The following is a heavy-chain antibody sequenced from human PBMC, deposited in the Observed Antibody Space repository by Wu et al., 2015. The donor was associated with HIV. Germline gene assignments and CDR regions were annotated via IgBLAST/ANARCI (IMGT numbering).Heavy chain of an antibody. CDR3: ARDELVGRDY. Sequence: QVQLVQSGAEVKKPGSSVKVSCKVSGGTFSTYAISWVRQAPGQGLEWMGRIISIFGTTNYAQKFQGRVTITADESTSTAHMELTSLRSEDTAVYYCARDELVGRDYWGQGTLVTVSS. D-gene: IGHD1-26*01. V-gene: IGHV1-69*13. CDR1: GGTFSTYA. J-gene: IGHJ4*02. CDR2: IISIFGTT.